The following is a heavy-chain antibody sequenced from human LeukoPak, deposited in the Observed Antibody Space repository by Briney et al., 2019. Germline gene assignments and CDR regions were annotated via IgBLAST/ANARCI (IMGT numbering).Heavy chain of an antibody. CDR2: ISRTSEYI. CDR3: AGGGDFDY. J-gene: IGHJ4*02. CDR1: GFSFSIYF. V-gene: IGHV3-21*01. D-gene: IGHD3-16*01. Sequence: PGGSLRLSCAASGFSFSIYFMNWVRQAPGKGLEWVSSISRTSEYIHYADSVRGRFAISRDNAKNSVYLQMNSLRADDTAVYFCAGGGDFDYWGQGILVTVSA.